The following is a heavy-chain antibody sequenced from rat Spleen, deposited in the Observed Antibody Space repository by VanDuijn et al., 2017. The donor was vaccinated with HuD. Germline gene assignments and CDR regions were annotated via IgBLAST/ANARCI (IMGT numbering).Heavy chain of an antibody. CDR3: TRALDN. V-gene: IGHV2-63*01. J-gene: IGHJ2*01. Sequence: QVQLKESGPGLVQPSQTLSLTCTVSGLSLTSNTVSWIRQSPGKGLEWMGRMRYNGDTSYNSALKSRLSISRDTSKNQVFLKMNSLQTDDTGTYYCTRALDNWGQGVMVTVSS. CDR1: GLSLTSNT. CDR2: MRYNGDT.